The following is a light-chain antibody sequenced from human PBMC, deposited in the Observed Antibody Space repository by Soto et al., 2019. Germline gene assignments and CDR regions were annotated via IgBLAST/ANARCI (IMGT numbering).Light chain of an antibody. CDR2: RNN. CDR3: AAWDGSLSGPV. J-gene: IGLJ2*01. CDR1: SSNIGSNY. Sequence: QAVVTQPPSASGTPGQRVTISCSGSSSNIGSNYVYWYQQLPGTAPKVLIYRNNQRPSGVPDRFAGSKSGTSASLAISGLRSDDEADYYCAAWDGSLSGPVFGGGTKLTVL. V-gene: IGLV1-47*01.